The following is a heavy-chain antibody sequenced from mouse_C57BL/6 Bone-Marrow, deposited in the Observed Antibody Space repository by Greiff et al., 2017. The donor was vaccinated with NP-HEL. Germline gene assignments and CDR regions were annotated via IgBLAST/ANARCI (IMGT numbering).Heavy chain of an antibody. CDR2: INPGSGGT. CDR3: ARRGSSPYYFDY. J-gene: IGHJ2*01. V-gene: IGHV1-54*01. D-gene: IGHD1-1*01. CDR1: GYAFTNYL. Sequence: VQLQQSGAELVRPGTSVKVSCKASGYAFTNYLIEWVKQRPGQGLEWIGVINPGSGGTNYNEKFKGKATLTADKSSSTAYMQLSSLTSEDSAVYFCARRGSSPYYFDYWGQGTTLTVSS.